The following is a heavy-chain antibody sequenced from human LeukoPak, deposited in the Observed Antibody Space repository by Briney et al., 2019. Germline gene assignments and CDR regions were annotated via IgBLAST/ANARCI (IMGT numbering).Heavy chain of an antibody. Sequence: GGSLRLSYEASGFIVSNYEMNWVRLAPGKELHGISFMASDGSINYADSVKGRFTLSRDSATNSLYLHMNSLRAEDTAVYYCATSLSGWGTYHYMDVWGKGAAVTISS. V-gene: IGHV3-48*03. D-gene: IGHD6-19*01. CDR2: MASDGSI. CDR3: ATSLSGWGTYHYMDV. J-gene: IGHJ6*03. CDR1: GFIVSNYE.